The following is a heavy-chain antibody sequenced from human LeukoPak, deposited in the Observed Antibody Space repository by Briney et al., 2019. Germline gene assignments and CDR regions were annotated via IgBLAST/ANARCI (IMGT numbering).Heavy chain of an antibody. Sequence: PSETLSLTCTVSGGSMSSRNYYWGWIRQPPGKGLEWIGSIYYSGRTYYSPSLKSRVTISVDTSKNQFSLKLSSVTAAHTAVYYCARDRGDYYFDYWGQGTLVTVPS. CDR2: IYYSGRT. D-gene: IGHD2-21*01. V-gene: IGHV4-39*07. CDR3: ARDRGDYYFDY. J-gene: IGHJ4*02. CDR1: GGSMSSRNYY.